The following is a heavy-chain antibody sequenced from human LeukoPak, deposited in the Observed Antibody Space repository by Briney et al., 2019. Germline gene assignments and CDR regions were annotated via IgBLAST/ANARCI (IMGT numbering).Heavy chain of an antibody. D-gene: IGHD6-19*01. CDR2: ISYDGSNK. J-gene: IGHJ4*02. V-gene: IGHV3-30*04. Sequence: GGSLRLSCAASGFTFSSYAMHWVRQAPGKGLEWVAVISYDGSNKYYADSVKGRFTISRDNSKNTLYLQMNSLRAEDTAVYYCARDRVSGRYSSGWFFWGRGTLVTVSS. CDR1: GFTFSSYA. CDR3: ARDRVSGRYSSGWFF.